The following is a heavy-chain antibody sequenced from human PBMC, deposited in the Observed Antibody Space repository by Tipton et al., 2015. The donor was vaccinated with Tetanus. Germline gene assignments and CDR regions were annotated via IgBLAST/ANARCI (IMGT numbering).Heavy chain of an antibody. J-gene: IGHJ6*01. CDR3: ARRSLTNYGLDV. D-gene: IGHD1-1*01. CDR1: GFSISTCY. V-gene: IGHV3-74*01. CDR2: INPDGRRI. Sequence: SLRLSCAASGFSISTCYINWVRQAPGKGLVWISRINPDGRRINYADSVKGRFTISRDHAKNTVYLQMNSLRAEDTAVYFCARRSLTNYGLDVWRQGPTITVS.